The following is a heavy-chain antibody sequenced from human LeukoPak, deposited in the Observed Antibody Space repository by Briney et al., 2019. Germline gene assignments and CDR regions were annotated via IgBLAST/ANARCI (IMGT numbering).Heavy chain of an antibody. D-gene: IGHD3-3*01. CDR1: GGSFSSYY. V-gene: IGHV4-34*01. Sequence: SETLSLTCAVYGGSFSSYYWGWIRQPPGKGLEWIGEINHSGGTNYNPSLKSRVTISVDTSKNQFSLKLSSVTAADTAVYYCARGPWDTIFGVVIRAYGMDVWGQGTTVTVSS. J-gene: IGHJ6*02. CDR2: INHSGGT. CDR3: ARGPWDTIFGVVIRAYGMDV.